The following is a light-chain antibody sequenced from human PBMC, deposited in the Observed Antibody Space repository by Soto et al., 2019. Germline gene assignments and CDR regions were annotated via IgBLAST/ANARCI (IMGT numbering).Light chain of an antibody. Sequence: EMVMTQSPATLSVSPGERATLSCRASQSVDNYLAWHQQRPGQVPRLLIYGASTRATGIPARFSGSGSGTEFTLTISSLQSEDVAVYYCQQYKDFPRAFGQGTKVDIK. CDR3: QQYKDFPRA. CDR1: QSVDNY. V-gene: IGKV3-15*01. CDR2: GAS. J-gene: IGKJ1*01.